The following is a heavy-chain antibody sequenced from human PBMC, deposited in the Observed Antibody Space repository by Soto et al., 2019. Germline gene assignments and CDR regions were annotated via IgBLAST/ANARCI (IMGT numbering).Heavy chain of an antibody. J-gene: IGHJ6*02. CDR3: ARGDSTGCSNGVCSFFYNHDMDV. Sequence: ASVKVSCKASGYSFTDYHIHWVRQAPGQGLGWLGRINPKSGGTSTAQKFQGWVTMTTDTSISTASMELTRLTSDDTAIYYCARGDSTGCSNGVCSFFYNHDMDVWGQGTTVTVSS. CDR2: INPKSGGT. CDR1: GYSFTDYH. V-gene: IGHV1-2*04. D-gene: IGHD2-8*01.